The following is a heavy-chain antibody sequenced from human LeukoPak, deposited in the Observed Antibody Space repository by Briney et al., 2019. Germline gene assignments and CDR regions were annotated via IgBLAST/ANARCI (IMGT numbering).Heavy chain of an antibody. CDR3: ARGEGGGYNFPYYYMDV. CDR2: IYTSGST. Sequence: PSETLSLTCTVSGGSISSYYWSWIRQPAGKGLEWIGRIYTSGSTNYNPSLKSRVTMSVDTSKNQFSVKVTSVTAADTAMYYCARGEGGGYNFPYYYMDVWGKGTTVTVSS. J-gene: IGHJ6*03. D-gene: IGHD5-24*01. V-gene: IGHV4-4*07. CDR1: GGSISSYY.